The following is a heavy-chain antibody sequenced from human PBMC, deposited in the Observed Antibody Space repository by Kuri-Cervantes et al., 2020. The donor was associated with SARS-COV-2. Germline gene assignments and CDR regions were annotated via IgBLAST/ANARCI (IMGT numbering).Heavy chain of an antibody. J-gene: IGHJ4*02. CDR2: ISSSSSYI. D-gene: IGHD3-3*01. Sequence: GESLKISCAASGFTFSSYSMNWVRQAPGKGLEWVSSISSSSSYIYYADSVKGRFTISRDNSKNTLYLQMNSLRAEDTAVYYCARDGRRITIFGVVIITFDYWGQGTLVTVSS. CDR3: ARDGRRITIFGVVIITFDY. V-gene: IGHV3-21*01. CDR1: GFTFSSYS.